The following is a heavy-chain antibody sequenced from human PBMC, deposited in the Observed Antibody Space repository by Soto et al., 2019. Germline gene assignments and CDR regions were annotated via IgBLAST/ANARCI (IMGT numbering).Heavy chain of an antibody. CDR3: ARDPRYYYDSSGYYW. Sequence: GASVKVSCKASGGTFSSYAISWVRQAPGQGLEWMGGIIPIFGTANYAQKFQGRVTITADESTSTAYMELSSLRSEDTAVYYCARDPRYYYDSSGYYWWGQGTLVTVSS. D-gene: IGHD3-22*01. J-gene: IGHJ4*02. CDR1: GGTFSSYA. V-gene: IGHV1-69*13. CDR2: IIPIFGTA.